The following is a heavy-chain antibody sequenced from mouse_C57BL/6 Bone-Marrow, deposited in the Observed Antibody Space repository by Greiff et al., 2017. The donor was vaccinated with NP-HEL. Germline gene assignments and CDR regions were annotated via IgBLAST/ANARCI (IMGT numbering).Heavy chain of an antibody. V-gene: IGHV5-4*01. CDR2: ISDGGSYT. J-gene: IGHJ3*01. D-gene: IGHD1-1*01. Sequence: EVKLVEPGGGLVKPGGSLKLSCAASGFTFSSYAISWVRQTPEKRLEWVATISDGGSYTYYTDNVKSRVTLSIDNAKNNLYLQMSPLNSEDTAMSYYARDRSTVVATRRFAYWGQGTLLTVSA. CDR3: ARDRSTVVATRRFAY. CDR1: GFTFSSYA.